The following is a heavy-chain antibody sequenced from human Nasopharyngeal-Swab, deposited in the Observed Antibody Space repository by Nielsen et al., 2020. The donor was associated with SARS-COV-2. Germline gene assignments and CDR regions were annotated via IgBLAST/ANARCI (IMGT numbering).Heavy chain of an antibody. Sequence: SQTLSLTCAVYGGSLSSYYWSWIRQPPGKGLEWIGEINHRGSTNYNPSLKSRVTISVDTSKNQFSLKLSSVTAADTAVYYCARGSPYYYYMDVWGKGTTVTVSS. CDR2: INHRGST. V-gene: IGHV4-34*01. CDR3: ARGSPYYYYMDV. J-gene: IGHJ6*03. CDR1: GGSLSSYY.